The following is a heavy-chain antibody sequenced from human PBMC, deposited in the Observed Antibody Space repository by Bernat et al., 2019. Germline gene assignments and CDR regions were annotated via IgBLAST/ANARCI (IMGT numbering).Heavy chain of an antibody. D-gene: IGHD1-26*01. V-gene: IGHV3-53*02. CDR2: IYSGGST. J-gene: IGHJ6*02. CDR1: GFTVSSNY. Sequence: EVQLVETGGGLIQPGGSLRLSCAASGFTVSSNYMSWVRQAPGKGLEWVSVIYSGGSTYYADSVKGRFTISRDNSKNTLYLQMNSLRAENTAVYYCARVVDSPQNYYCYGMDVWGQGTTVTVSS. CDR3: ARVVDSPQNYYCYGMDV.